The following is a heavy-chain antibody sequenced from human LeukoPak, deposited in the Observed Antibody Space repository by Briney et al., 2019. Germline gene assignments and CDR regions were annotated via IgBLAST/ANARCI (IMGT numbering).Heavy chain of an antibody. V-gene: IGHV4-59*01. CDR3: ARVNDCYDSTSYYYFAFDI. D-gene: IGHD3-22*01. J-gene: IGHJ3*02. CDR2: MYYSGST. CDR1: AGSMRGYY. Sequence: SETLSLTCTASAGSMRGYYWSWIRQPPGKGLQWIAYMYYSGSTNYNPSLKSRVTISVDTSKNQFSLTLRSVTAADTAVYYCARVNDCYDSTSYYYFAFDIWGQGTMVTVSS.